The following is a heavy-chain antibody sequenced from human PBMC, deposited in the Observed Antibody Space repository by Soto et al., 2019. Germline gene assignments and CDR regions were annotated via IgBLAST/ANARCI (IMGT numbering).Heavy chain of an antibody. J-gene: IGHJ6*02. D-gene: IGHD2-2*01. Sequence: LSLTCTVSGGSISGYYWSWVRQPAGKGLEWVGRIYSDGTTNYSPSLKSRVTMSLDTSKDQFSLHLNSVTAADTAVYYCSRVGCSNSKCYTRGMDVWGQGTTVTVS. CDR1: GGSISGYY. CDR3: SRVGCSNSKCYTRGMDV. V-gene: IGHV4-4*07. CDR2: IYSDGTT.